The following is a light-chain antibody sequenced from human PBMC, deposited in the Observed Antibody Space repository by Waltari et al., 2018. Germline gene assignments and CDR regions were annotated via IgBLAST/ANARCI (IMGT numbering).Light chain of an antibody. J-gene: IGKJ1*01. CDR2: AAS. V-gene: IGKV1-39*01. CDR1: QSISSY. CDR3: QQSYSQTRT. Sequence: DIQMTQSPSSLSASVGDRVTITCRASQSISSYLSRYQPKPGRAPKLLIYAASSLESGVPSRFSGSGSGRDFTLIISSLQPEDFATYSCQQSYSQTRTFGQGTKVEI.